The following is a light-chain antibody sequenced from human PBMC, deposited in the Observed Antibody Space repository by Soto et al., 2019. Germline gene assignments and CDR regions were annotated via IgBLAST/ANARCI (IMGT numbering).Light chain of an antibody. J-gene: IGKJ3*01. Sequence: DIPMTQSPSSLSASVGDRVTITCRASQTINNYLNWYQQKPGKAPKLLIYAASSLQSGVPSRFSGSGSGTDFTLTISSLQPEDFATYYCQHFYTTLFTFGPGTKVDIK. V-gene: IGKV1-39*01. CDR2: AAS. CDR1: QTINNY. CDR3: QHFYTTLFT.